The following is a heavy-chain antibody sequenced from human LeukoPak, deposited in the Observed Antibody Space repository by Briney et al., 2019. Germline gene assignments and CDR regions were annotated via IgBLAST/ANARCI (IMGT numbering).Heavy chain of an antibody. V-gene: IGHV4-4*07. CDR3: ARKLPERYCSSTSCYDSYYYMDV. D-gene: IGHD2-2*01. Sequence: SETLSLTCTVSGGSISSYYWSWIRQPAGKGLEWIGRIYTSGSTNYNPSLKSRVTISVDKSKNQFSLKLSSVTAADTAVYYCARKLPERYCSSTSCYDSYYYMDVWGKGTTVTVPS. CDR1: GGSISSYY. CDR2: IYTSGST. J-gene: IGHJ6*03.